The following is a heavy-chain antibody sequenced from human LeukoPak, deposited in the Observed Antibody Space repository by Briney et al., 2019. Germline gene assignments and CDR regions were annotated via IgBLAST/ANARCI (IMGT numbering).Heavy chain of an antibody. CDR3: ARAQSTGVTLSSN. J-gene: IGHJ4*02. Sequence: ASVTVSCKASGYTFTGYYMHWVRQAPGQGLEWMGWINPNSGGTNYAQKFQGRVTMTRDTSISTAYMEPSRLRSDDTAVYYCARAQSTGVTLSSNWGQGTLVTVSS. CDR1: GYTFTGYY. V-gene: IGHV1-2*02. D-gene: IGHD4-23*01. CDR2: INPNSGGT.